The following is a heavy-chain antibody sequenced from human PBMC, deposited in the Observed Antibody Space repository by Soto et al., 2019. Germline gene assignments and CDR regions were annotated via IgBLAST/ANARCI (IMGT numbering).Heavy chain of an antibody. D-gene: IGHD2-15*01. J-gene: IGHJ4*02. CDR3: AHRPSYCSGGSCYSGLDY. Sequence: QITLKESGPTLVKPTQTLTLTCTFSGFSLSTSGVGVGWIRQPPGKALEWLALIYWDDDKSYSPSLKSRLTITKDTSKNQVVLTMTNMDPVDTATYYCAHRPSYCSGGSCYSGLDYWGQGTLVTVSS. V-gene: IGHV2-5*02. CDR1: GFSLSTSGVG. CDR2: IYWDDDK.